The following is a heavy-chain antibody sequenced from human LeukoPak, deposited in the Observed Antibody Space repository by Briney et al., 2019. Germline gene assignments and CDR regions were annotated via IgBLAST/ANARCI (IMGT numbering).Heavy chain of an antibody. D-gene: IGHD3-16*01. J-gene: IGHJ3*02. CDR3: ARVWAYHAFDI. Sequence: SETLSLTCTVSGGSISSYYWSWIRQPPGKGLEWIGYIYYSGSTNYNPSLKSRVTISVDTSKNQFSLKLSSVTAADTAVYYCARVWAYHAFDIWGQGTMVTVSS. CDR2: IYYSGST. CDR1: GGSISSYY. V-gene: IGHV4-59*01.